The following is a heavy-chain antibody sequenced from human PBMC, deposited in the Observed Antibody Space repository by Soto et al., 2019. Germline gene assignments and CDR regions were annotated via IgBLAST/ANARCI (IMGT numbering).Heavy chain of an antibody. V-gene: IGHV1-69*08. CDR1: GGTFSSYT. J-gene: IGHJ3*02. Sequence: QVQLVQSGAEVKKPGSSVKVSCKASGGTFSSYTSSWVRQAPGQGLEWMGTIIPILGIANYAQKFQGRVTITGDKSTSTAYMELSSVGSEYTAVYYCAREGYCSGGSCFALPAFAIWGQGTMVTVSS. CDR3: AREGYCSGGSCFALPAFAI. CDR2: IIPILGIA. D-gene: IGHD2-15*01.